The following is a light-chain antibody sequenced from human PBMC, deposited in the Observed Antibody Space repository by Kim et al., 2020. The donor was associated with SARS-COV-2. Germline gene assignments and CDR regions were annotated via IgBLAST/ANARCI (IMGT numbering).Light chain of an antibody. CDR2: AAS. V-gene: IGKV1-39*01. J-gene: IGKJ3*01. CDR3: QQSYVTPFT. Sequence: DIQMTQSPSSLSASVGDRVTITCRTTQSISSHLNWYQQKPGRAPKLLISAASTLQGGVPSRFSGSGSETDFTLTISSLQPEDFATYICQQSYVTPFTFGPGTKGYIK. CDR1: QSISSH.